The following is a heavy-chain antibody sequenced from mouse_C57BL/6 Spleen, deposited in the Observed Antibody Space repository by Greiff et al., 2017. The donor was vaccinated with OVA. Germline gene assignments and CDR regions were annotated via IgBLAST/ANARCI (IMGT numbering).Heavy chain of an antibody. J-gene: IGHJ1*03. CDR2: INPYNGDT. CDR1: GYSFTGYF. V-gene: IGHV1-20*01. D-gene: IGHD2-3*01. CDR3: ARADGYYYWYFDV. Sequence: VQLQQSGPELVKPGDSVKISCKASGYSFTGYFMNWVMQSHGKSLEWIARINPYNGDTFYNQKFKGKATLTVDKSSSTAHMELRSLTSEDSAVYYCARADGYYYWYFDVWGTGTTVTVSS.